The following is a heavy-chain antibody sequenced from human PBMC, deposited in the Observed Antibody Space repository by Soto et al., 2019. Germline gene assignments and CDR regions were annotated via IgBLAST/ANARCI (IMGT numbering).Heavy chain of an antibody. CDR3: AGDYGGHSNSDY. CDR1: GGSISSGGHY. D-gene: IGHD2-21*02. V-gene: IGHV4-31*03. J-gene: IGHJ4*02. Sequence: PSETLSLTCTVSGGSISSGGHYWSCIRPRPGQDLVWLGYIYFYGITYYNPSLKRRVTITVDPSKNQFSLKLSYLTAADTAEYYGAGDYGGHSNSDYWGQGTLVTVSS. CDR2: IYFYGIT.